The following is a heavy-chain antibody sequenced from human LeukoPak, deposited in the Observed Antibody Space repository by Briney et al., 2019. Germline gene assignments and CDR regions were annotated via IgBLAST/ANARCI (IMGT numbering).Heavy chain of an antibody. J-gene: IGHJ4*02. D-gene: IGHD1-26*01. Sequence: PGGSLRLSCAASGFTFSSYEMNWVRQAPGKGLEWVSYISSSGSTIYYADSVKGRFTISRDNAKSSLYLQMNSLRAEDTAVYYCARGLELPFDYWGQGTLVTVSS. CDR3: ARGLELPFDY. CDR2: ISSSGSTI. V-gene: IGHV3-48*03. CDR1: GFTFSSYE.